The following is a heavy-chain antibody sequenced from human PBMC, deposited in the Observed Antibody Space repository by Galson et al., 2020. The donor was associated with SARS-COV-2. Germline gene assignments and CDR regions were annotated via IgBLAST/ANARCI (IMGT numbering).Heavy chain of an antibody. CDR2: ISGSGGST. CDR3: AKDPYRSFDYGDSGGMDV. CDR1: GFTFSSYA. V-gene: IGHV3-23*01. J-gene: IGHJ6*02. D-gene: IGHD4-17*01. Sequence: GGSLRLSCAASGFTFSSYAMSWVRQAPGKGLEWVSAISGSGGSTYYADSVKGRFTISRDNSKNTLYLQMNSLRAEDTAVYYCAKDPYRSFDYGDSGGMDVWGQGTTVTVSS.